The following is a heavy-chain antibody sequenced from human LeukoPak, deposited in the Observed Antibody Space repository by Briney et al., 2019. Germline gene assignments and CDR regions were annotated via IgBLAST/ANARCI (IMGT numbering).Heavy chain of an antibody. Sequence: GRSLRLSCAASGFSFNNHGMHWVRQAPGKGLEWVSSISSSSSYIYYADSVKGRFTISRDNAKNSLYLQMNSLRAEDTAVYYCARQAYYYGSGSYTRFDPWGQGTLVTVSS. J-gene: IGHJ5*02. CDR3: ARQAYYYGSGSYTRFDP. CDR1: GFSFNNHG. D-gene: IGHD3-10*01. CDR2: ISSSSSYI. V-gene: IGHV3-21*04.